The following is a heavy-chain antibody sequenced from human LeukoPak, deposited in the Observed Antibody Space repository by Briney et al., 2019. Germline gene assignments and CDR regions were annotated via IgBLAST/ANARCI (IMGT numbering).Heavy chain of an antibody. V-gene: IGHV1-8*02. D-gene: IGHD6-19*01. CDR1: GYTFTGYY. CDR2: MNPNSGNT. J-gene: IGHJ4*02. CDR3: ARASRRAGIAVAGQPPGY. Sequence: GASVKVSCKASGYTFTGYYMHWVRQAPGQGLEWMGWMNPNSGNTGYAQKFQGRVTMTRNTSISTAYMELSSLRSEDTAVYYCARASRRAGIAVAGQPPGYWGQGTLVTVSS.